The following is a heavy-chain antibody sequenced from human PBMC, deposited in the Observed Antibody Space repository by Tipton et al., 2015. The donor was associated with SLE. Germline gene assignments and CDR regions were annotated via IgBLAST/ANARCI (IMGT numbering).Heavy chain of an antibody. J-gene: IGHJ6*02. CDR1: GGSVSSGNW. Sequence: TLSLTCAVSGGSVSSGNWWSWVRQPPGKGLEWIGEIYHSGRTNYNPSLKSRVTISSDTSKNLFSLELRSVTAADTAVYYCARTMPVAGAGYYFYGMDVWGQGTTVTVSS. D-gene: IGHD6-19*01. V-gene: IGHV4-4*02. CDR3: ARTMPVAGAGYYFYGMDV. CDR2: IYHSGRT.